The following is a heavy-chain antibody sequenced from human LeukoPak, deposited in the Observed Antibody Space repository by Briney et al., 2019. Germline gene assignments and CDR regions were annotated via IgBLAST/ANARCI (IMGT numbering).Heavy chain of an antibody. Sequence: GGSLRLSCAASGFTFSSYGMHWVRQAPGKGLEWVAFIRYDGSNKYYADSVKGRFTISRDNSKNTLYLQMNTLRPEDTAVYYCARERQNKDFWSGGDYWGQGTLVTVSS. J-gene: IGHJ4*02. CDR2: IRYDGSNK. D-gene: IGHD3-3*01. CDR3: ARERQNKDFWSGGDY. V-gene: IGHV3-30*02. CDR1: GFTFSSYG.